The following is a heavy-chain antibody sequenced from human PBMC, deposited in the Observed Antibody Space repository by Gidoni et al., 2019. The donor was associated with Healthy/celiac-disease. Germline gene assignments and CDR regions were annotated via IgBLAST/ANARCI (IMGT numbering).Heavy chain of an antibody. Sequence: QVQLQQWGAGLLKPSETLSLTCAVYGESFSGYYWSWIRKPPGRGLEWIGEINHSGSTNSNPSLKSRVTISVDTSKKQFSLKLSSVTAADTAVYYCARGPGDYETYWGQGTLVIVSS. CDR3: ARGPGDYETY. V-gene: IGHV4-34*01. CDR2: INHSGST. D-gene: IGHD4-17*01. CDR1: GESFSGYY. J-gene: IGHJ4*02.